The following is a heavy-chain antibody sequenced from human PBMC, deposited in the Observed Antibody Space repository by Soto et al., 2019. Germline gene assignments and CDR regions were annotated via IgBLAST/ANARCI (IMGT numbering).Heavy chain of an antibody. D-gene: IGHD3-16*01. J-gene: IGHJ4*02. CDR3: AAVMVSDYDYVWGSLSFDH. V-gene: IGHV3-23*01. Sequence: VQLLQSGGGLVQPGGSLRLSCEASGFIFATTAMGWVRQAPGQGLEWVSTISGSGVRTYYADSVKGRFTISRGHFKNTIFLQMNSLRDDDSAVYLCAAVMVSDYDYVWGSLSFDHWGQGALVTVST. CDR1: GFIFATTA. CDR2: ISGSGVRT.